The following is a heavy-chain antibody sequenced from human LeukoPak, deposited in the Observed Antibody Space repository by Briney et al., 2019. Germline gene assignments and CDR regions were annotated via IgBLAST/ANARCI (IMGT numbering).Heavy chain of an antibody. D-gene: IGHD5-12*01. J-gene: IGHJ4*02. Sequence: PGGSLRLSCAASAVTFRTYSMNWVRQTPGKGLEWVSSISPSGTYIYYADLVKGRFTISRDNAKNSLSLHMNSLRVDDTALYYCARGLDYVYDSGNWGQGTLVTVSS. CDR3: ARGLDYVYDSGN. V-gene: IGHV3-21*01. CDR1: AVTFRTYS. CDR2: ISPSGTYI.